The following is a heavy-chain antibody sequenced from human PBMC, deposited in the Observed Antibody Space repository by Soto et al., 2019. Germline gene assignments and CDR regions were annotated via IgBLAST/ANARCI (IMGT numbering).Heavy chain of an antibody. CDR1: GYTFTSYD. Sequence: EASVKVSCKASGYTFTSYDINWVRQATGQEIERMGWMNPNSGKTGYAQKFQGRGTMTRNTSISTAYMELSSLRSEDTAVYYCARGYGHSSSWYRYYYYYYMDVWGKGTTVTVSS. J-gene: IGHJ6*03. CDR2: MNPNSGKT. CDR3: ARGYGHSSSWYRYYYYYYMDV. D-gene: IGHD6-13*01. V-gene: IGHV1-8*01.